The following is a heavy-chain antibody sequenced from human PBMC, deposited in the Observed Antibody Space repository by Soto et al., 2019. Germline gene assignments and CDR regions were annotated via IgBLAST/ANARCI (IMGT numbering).Heavy chain of an antibody. CDR3: AHVLVVVANYGMDV. CDR1: GFSLSTSGVG. D-gene: IGHD2-15*01. J-gene: IGHJ6*02. CDR2: IYWDDDK. Sequence: QITLKESGPTLVKPTQTLTLTCTFSGFSLSTSGVGVGWIRQPPGKALEWLALIYWDDDKRYSPSLTSRLTITKDTSKYQVVLTMTNTDPVDTATYYCAHVLVVVANYGMDVWGQGTTVTVSS. V-gene: IGHV2-5*02.